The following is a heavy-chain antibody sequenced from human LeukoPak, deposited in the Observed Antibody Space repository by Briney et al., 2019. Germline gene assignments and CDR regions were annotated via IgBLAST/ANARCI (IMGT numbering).Heavy chain of an antibody. J-gene: IGHJ6*03. CDR1: GYTFTSYG. CDR3: ARDLNSYSSSWYSTYYYYYYMDV. D-gene: IGHD6-13*01. Sequence: ASVKVSCKASGYTFTSYGISWVRQAPGQGLEWMGWISAYNGNMTTDTSTSTAYMELRSLRSDDTAVYYRARDLNSYSSSWYSTYYYYYYMDVWGKGTTVTVSS. V-gene: IGHV1-18*01. CDR2: ISAYNGN.